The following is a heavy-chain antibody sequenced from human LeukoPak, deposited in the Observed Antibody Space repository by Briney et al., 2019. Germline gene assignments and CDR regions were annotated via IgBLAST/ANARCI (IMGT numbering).Heavy chain of an antibody. CDR1: GYSFTSYW. CDR2: IYPGDSDT. D-gene: IGHD3-22*01. J-gene: IGHJ4*02. V-gene: IGHV5-51*01. CDR3: ARVYYFDSSTYYFVY. Sequence: GESLKISCKGSGYSFTSYWIGWVRQMPGKGLESMGIIYPGDSDTTYSPSFQGQVTISADKSISTAYLQWSSLKASDTAMYYCARVYYFDSSTYYFVYWGQGALVTVSS.